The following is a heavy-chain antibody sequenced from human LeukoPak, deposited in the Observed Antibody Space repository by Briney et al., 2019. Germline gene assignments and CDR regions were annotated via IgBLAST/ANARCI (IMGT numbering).Heavy chain of an antibody. V-gene: IGHV4-30-4*08. J-gene: IGHJ4*02. CDR2: IYYSGST. D-gene: IGHD3-10*01. CDR1: GGSISSYY. Sequence: SETLSLTCTVSGGSISSYYWSWIRQPPGQGLEWIGYIYYSGSTYYNPSLKSRLTISVDTSKNQFSLKLSSVTAADTAVYYCARVPYYYGSGSQSFDYWGQGTLVTVSS. CDR3: ARVPYYYGSGSQSFDY.